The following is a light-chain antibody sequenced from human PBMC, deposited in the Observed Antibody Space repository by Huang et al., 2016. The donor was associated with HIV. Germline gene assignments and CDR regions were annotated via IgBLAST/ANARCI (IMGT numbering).Light chain of an antibody. V-gene: IGKV3-11*01. CDR1: QSVSRY. CDR3: QQRSNWPPLT. Sequence: EIVLTQSPATLSLSPGERATISCRASQSVSRYLAWYQQKPGQAPSLLIFDASNRATCIPARFSGTGSGTDFTLTISSLEAEDSAVYYGQQRSNWPPLTFGGGTKVEIK. J-gene: IGKJ4*01. CDR2: DAS.